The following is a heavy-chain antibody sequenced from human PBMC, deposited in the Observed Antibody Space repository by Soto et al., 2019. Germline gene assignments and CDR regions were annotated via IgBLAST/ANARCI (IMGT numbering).Heavy chain of an antibody. CDR3: ATYYDSVWGSYRYNFY. Sequence: GGSLRLSCAASGFTLSDAWMNWVRQAPGKGLEWVGRVKSKSDGGTAEYAAPVQGRCTISRDDSKNTLHLYINSLTTEDTAVYYCATYYDSVWGSYRYNFYWGQGTLVTVSS. J-gene: IGHJ4*02. CDR1: GFTLSDAW. CDR2: VKSKSDGGTA. D-gene: IGHD3-16*02. V-gene: IGHV3-15*07.